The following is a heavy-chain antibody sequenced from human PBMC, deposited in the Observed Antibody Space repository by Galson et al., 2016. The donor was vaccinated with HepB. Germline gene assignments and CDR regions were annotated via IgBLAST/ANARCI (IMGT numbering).Heavy chain of an antibody. CDR3: VRPLMITFPFGGMDV. V-gene: IGHV3-64D*06. J-gene: IGHJ6*02. CDR2: ISSNGGST. CDR1: GFTFSSYA. D-gene: IGHD3-16*01. Sequence: SLRLSCAASGFTFSSYAMHWVRQAPGKGLEYVSGISSNGGSTYYADSVKGRFTISRDNSKNTLYLQMSSLRAEDTAVYYCVRPLMITFPFGGMDVWGQGTTVTVS.